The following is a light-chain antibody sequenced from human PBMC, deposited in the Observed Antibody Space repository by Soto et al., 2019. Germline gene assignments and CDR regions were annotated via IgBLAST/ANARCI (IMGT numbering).Light chain of an antibody. Sequence: EIVLTQSPRTLSLSQGERATLSCRASQSVTTTSLAWHQQKPGQAPRLLMYGASSRATGTPDRISGGGSGTDFTLTSSRLEPEYFAVYYCQHYVTSSITFGQGTRLEI. V-gene: IGKV3-20*01. CDR2: GAS. CDR1: QSVTTTS. J-gene: IGKJ5*01. CDR3: QHYVTSSIT.